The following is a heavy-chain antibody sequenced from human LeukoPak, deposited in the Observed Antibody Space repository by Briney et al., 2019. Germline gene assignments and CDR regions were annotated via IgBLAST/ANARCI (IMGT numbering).Heavy chain of an antibody. CDR1: GYTFTGYY. CDR3: ARDVGFGELLYGDY. Sequence: ASVKVSCKASGYTFTGYYMHWVRQAPGQGLEWMGWINPNSGGTNYAQKFQGRVTMTTDTSTSTAYMELRSLRSDDTAVYYCARDVGFGELLYGDYWGQGTLVTVSS. D-gene: IGHD3-10*01. V-gene: IGHV1-2*02. CDR2: INPNSGGT. J-gene: IGHJ4*02.